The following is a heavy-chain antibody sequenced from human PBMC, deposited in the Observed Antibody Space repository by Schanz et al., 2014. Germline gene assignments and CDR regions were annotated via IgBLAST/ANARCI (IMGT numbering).Heavy chain of an antibody. Sequence: EVQLVESGGGLVQPRGSLRLSCAASGITFSGYSMNWVRQAPGKGLEWVSSISSSSSYISYADSVKGRFTISRDNAKNSLYLQMNSLRAEDTAVYYCARPSDSSWYMDVWGKGTTVTVSS. CDR1: GITFSGYS. D-gene: IGHD2-21*02. V-gene: IGHV3-21*01. CDR3: ARPSDSSWYMDV. CDR2: ISSSSSYI. J-gene: IGHJ6*03.